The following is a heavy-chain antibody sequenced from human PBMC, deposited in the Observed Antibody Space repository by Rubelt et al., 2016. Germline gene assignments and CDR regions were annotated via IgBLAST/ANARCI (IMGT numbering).Heavy chain of an antibody. D-gene: IGHD3-22*01. V-gene: IGHV1-18*01. CDR2: INTYNDKE. J-gene: IGHJ4*02. CDR3: ARGYFDSTGDFDY. CDR1: GYTFTTYG. Sequence: QVNLVQSASEVKKPGASVKISCKTSGYTFTTYGIIWVRRAPGQGLEWMGRINTYNDKENYPQKFQGRVSMTTDSSTNTAYMELRNLRSDDAAVYYCARGYFDSTGDFDYWGQGTLVTVSS.